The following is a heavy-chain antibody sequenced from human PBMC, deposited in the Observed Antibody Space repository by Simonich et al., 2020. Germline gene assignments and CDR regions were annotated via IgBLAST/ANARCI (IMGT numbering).Heavy chain of an antibody. V-gene: IGHV1-2*02. CDR1: GYTFTGYY. CDR3: ARGRYYYDSSGYYYDAFDI. D-gene: IGHD3-22*01. J-gene: IGHJ3*02. Sequence: QVQLVQSGAEVKKPGASVKVSCKASGYTFTGYYMHWVRQAPGQGLEGMGMINPTRGGTNYAQKFQGRATMTRDTSISTAYMELSRLRSDDTAVYYCARGRYYYDSSGYYYDAFDIWGQGTMVTVSS. CDR2: INPTRGGT.